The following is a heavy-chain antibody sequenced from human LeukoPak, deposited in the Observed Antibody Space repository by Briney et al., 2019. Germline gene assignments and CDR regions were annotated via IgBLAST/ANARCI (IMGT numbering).Heavy chain of an antibody. CDR3: ARRGEYYDILTFAY. Sequence: SETLSLTCSVSGDSISSSGYYWDWIRQPPGKGLEWIGSIHHSGNTNYNPSLKSRVTISVDTSKNQFSLKLSSVTAADTAVYYCARRGEYYDILTFAYWGQGTLVTVSS. D-gene: IGHD3-9*01. V-gene: IGHV4-39*01. CDR2: IHHSGNT. J-gene: IGHJ4*02. CDR1: GDSISSSGYY.